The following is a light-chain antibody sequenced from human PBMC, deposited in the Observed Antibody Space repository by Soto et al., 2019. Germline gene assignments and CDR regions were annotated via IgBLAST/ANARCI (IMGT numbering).Light chain of an antibody. J-gene: IGLJ1*01. CDR3: TSYTNSGTLV. Sequence: QSALTQPASVSGSPGQSITISCTGTSSDVGGYNYVSWYQQHPGKAPNLMIFEVNNRPSGVSNRFSGSKSGNTASLTISGLQAEDEADYYCTSYTNSGTLVFGTRTKVTVL. V-gene: IGLV2-14*01. CDR1: SSDVGGYNY. CDR2: EVN.